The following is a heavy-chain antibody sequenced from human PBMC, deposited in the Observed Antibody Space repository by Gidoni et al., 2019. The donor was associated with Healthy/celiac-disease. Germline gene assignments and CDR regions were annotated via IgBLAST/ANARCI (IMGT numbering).Heavy chain of an antibody. D-gene: IGHD3-3*01. J-gene: IGHJ2*01. CDR1: GGSCRGYY. V-gene: IGHV4-34*01. CDR2: INHSGST. CDR3: ARGGTFWSGYRRTLGYFDL. Sequence: QVQLQQWGAGRLKPSETLSLTCAVSGGSCRGYYWSWIRQPPGKGLEWIGEINHSGSTNYNPSLTSRVTISVDTSKNQFSLKLSSVTAADTAVYYCARGGTFWSGYRRTLGYFDLWCRGTLVTVSS.